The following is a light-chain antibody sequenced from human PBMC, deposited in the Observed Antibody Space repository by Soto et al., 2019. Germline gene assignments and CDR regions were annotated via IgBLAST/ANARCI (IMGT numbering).Light chain of an antibody. J-gene: IGKJ1*01. Sequence: EVVLTQSPGTLSLSPGEKATLSCRASQTVDNNYLAWFQQKPGQAPRLLIYGASSTATGIPDRFSGSGSGTDFTLTINRLEPEDFAVYYCQHYGSSPSWTFGQGTKVEIK. CDR1: QTVDNNY. CDR3: QHYGSSPSWT. CDR2: GAS. V-gene: IGKV3-20*01.